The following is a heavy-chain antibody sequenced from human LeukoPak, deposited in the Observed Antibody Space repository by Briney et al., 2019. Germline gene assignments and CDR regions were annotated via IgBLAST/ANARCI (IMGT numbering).Heavy chain of an antibody. CDR2: IYPGDSDT. CDR3: ASPHMITFGGVIAPPEY. CDR1: GYSFTSHW. Sequence: GESLKISCKGSGYSFTSHWIGWVRQMPGKGLERMGIIYPGDSDTRYSPSFQGQVTISADKSISTAYLQWSSLKASDTAMYYCASPHMITFGGVIAPPEYWGQGTLVTVSS. J-gene: IGHJ4*02. D-gene: IGHD3-16*02. V-gene: IGHV5-51*01.